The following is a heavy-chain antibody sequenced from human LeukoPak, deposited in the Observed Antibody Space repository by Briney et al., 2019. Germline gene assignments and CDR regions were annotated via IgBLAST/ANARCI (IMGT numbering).Heavy chain of an antibody. D-gene: IGHD6-6*01. J-gene: IGHJ1*01. CDR2: INPKSGGT. Sequence: ASVKVSCKASGYTFTAYYLHWVRQAPGQGLEWMGWINPKSGGTNYAQKFQGRVTMTRDTSITTAYMELSRLGSDDTAVYYCARGADSSSSAWSQGTLVTVSS. CDR1: GYTFTAYY. CDR3: ARGADSSSSA. V-gene: IGHV1-2*02.